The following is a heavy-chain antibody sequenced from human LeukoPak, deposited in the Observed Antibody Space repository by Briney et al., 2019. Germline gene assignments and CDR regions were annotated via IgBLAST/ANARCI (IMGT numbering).Heavy chain of an antibody. D-gene: IGHD6-13*01. CDR2: INHSGST. V-gene: IGHV4-34*01. Sequence: SETLSLTCAVYGGSFRGYYWSWIRQPPGKGLEWIGEINHSGSTNYNPSLKSRVTISVDTSKNQFSLKLSSVTAADTAVYYCARGRIAAAGTGNWFDPWGQGTLVTVSS. CDR1: GGSFRGYY. CDR3: ARGRIAAAGTGNWFDP. J-gene: IGHJ5*02.